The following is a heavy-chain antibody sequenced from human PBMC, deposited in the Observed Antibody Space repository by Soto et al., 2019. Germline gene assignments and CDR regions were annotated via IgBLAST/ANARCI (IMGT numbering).Heavy chain of an antibody. J-gene: IGHJ3*02. D-gene: IGHD2-2*01. CDR3: ATHAAGEGSSTSYYGYAFDI. CDR1: GYCFTSYW. V-gene: IGHV5-51*01. Sequence: GESLKISCKGSGYCFTSYWIGWVRQIPGKGLEWMGIIYPGDSDTRYSPSFQGQVTISADKSISTAYLRWSSLQASETAMYYCATHAAGEGSSTSYYGYAFDIWCQGTTVTVSS. CDR2: IYPGDSDT.